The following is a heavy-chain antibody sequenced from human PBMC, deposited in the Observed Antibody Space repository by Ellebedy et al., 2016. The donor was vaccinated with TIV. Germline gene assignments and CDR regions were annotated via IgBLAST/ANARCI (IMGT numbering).Heavy chain of an antibody. J-gene: IGHJ4*02. CDR1: GFTFTTFW. CDR2: INQDGSEK. V-gene: IGHV3-7*04. CDR3: ARENWYKDY. Sequence: GESLKISCAASGFTFTTFWMSWVRQAPGKGLEWVGNINQDGSEKCYGDSVKGRFTISRDNAKNSVYLQMNSLRAEDTAVYYCARENWYKDYWGQGTLVTVSS. D-gene: IGHD1/OR15-1a*01.